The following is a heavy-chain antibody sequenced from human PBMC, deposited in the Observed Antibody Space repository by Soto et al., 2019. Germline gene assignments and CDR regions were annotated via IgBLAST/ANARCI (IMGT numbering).Heavy chain of an antibody. D-gene: IGHD3-3*01. Sequence: ASVKVSCTASGYTFTSYGISWVRPAPGQGLEWMGWISAYNGNTNYAQKLQGRVTMTTDTCTSTAYMELRSLRSDDTAVYYCARVALYYDFWNGYYNPDYYYGMDVWGQGTTVTVSS. CDR3: ARVALYYDFWNGYYNPDYYYGMDV. CDR2: ISAYNGNT. V-gene: IGHV1-18*04. CDR1: GYTFTSYG. J-gene: IGHJ6*02.